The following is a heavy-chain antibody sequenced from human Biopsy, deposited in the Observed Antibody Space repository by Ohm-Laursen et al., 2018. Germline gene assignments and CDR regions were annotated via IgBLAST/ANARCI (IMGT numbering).Heavy chain of an antibody. CDR2: VSHSGST. CDR1: GGSFSGYY. J-gene: IGHJ3*02. V-gene: IGHV4-34*01. Sequence: TLSLTCPVSGGSFSGYYWSWIRQTPGKGLEWIGEVSHSGSTNYNPSLKSRVTMSVDTSKNQFSLNLSSVTAADTAVYYCARLTGDYIWGNWRINHDPFDIWDQGTLVTVSS. D-gene: IGHD3-16*01. CDR3: ARLTGDYIWGNWRINHDPFDI.